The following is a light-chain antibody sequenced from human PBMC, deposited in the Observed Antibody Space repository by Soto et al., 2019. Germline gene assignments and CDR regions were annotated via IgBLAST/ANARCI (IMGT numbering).Light chain of an antibody. V-gene: IGKV3-20*01. Sequence: EIVLTQSPGTLSLSPGERATLSCRASQTIENNHLAWYQQKPGQAPRLLFYGASTRATGIPDRFSGSGSGTDFTLTISRLEPDDFAVYYCQQYVWSPPFTVGPGTKVDIK. CDR1: QTIENNH. CDR2: GAS. CDR3: QQYVWSPPFT. J-gene: IGKJ3*01.